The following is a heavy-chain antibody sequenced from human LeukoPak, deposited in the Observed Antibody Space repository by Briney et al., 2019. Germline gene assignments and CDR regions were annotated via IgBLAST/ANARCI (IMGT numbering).Heavy chain of an antibody. V-gene: IGHV4-39*07. CDR1: GGSISSSSYY. D-gene: IGHD3-22*01. CDR3: ARGGEYYYDSSGYWKYYFDY. CDR2: IYYSGST. Sequence: SETLSLTCTVSGGSISSSSYYWGWIRQPPGKGLEWIGSIYYSGSTYYNPSLKSRVTISVDTSKNQFSLKLSSVTAADTAVYYCARGGEYYYDSSGYWKYYFDYWGQGTLVTVSS. J-gene: IGHJ4*02.